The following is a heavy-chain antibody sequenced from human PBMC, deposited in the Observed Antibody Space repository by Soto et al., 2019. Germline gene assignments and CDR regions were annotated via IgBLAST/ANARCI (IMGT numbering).Heavy chain of an antibody. CDR2: INSDGTIT. J-gene: IGHJ6*04. CDR1: GFAFSSHW. D-gene: IGHD2-15*01. CDR3: VRDPDQYSYYGVDV. Sequence: EVQLVESGGDFVQPGGSLRLSCVASGFAFSSHWMYWVRQAPGKGLVWVSRINSDGTITTYADSVKGRFTISRDNAKNTLYLQMNSLRVEDTALYYCVRDPDQYSYYGVDVWGEGTTVIVSP. V-gene: IGHV3-74*01.